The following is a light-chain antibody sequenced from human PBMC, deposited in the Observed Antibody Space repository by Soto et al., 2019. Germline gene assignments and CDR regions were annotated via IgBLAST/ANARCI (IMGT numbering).Light chain of an antibody. Sequence: DIQMTQSPSSLAASVGDRVTISCRARQGIANYLAWYQQKPGKVPKLLIFGASTLQSGASSRFTGSGSGTDFSLTISSLQPDDVATYYCQNYNWFPCTFGPGTKVDIK. CDR2: GAS. V-gene: IGKV1-27*01. J-gene: IGKJ3*01. CDR1: QGIANY. CDR3: QNYNWFPCT.